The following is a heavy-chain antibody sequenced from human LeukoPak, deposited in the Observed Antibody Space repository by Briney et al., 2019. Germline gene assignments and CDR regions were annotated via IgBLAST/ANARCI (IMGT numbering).Heavy chain of an antibody. J-gene: IGHJ4*02. CDR3: TRALRLRYCSGGSCFSSFDY. CDR1: GFTFTDHP. D-gene: IGHD2-15*01. CDR2: IRSKGYGETT. Sequence: GGSLRLSCVASGFTFTDHPMNWIRQAPGKGLEWVGLIRSKGYGETTEYAASVKGRFIISRDDSKSIAYLQMNSLRTEDTAAYSCTRALRLRYCSGGSCFSSFDYWGQGTLVSVSS. V-gene: IGHV3-49*03.